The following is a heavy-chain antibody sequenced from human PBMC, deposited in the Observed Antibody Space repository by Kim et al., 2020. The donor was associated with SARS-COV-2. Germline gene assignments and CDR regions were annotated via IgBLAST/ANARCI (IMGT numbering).Heavy chain of an antibody. D-gene: IGHD6-6*01. CDR3: ATDSSSSLLYYYYGMDV. CDR1: GGSISSSSYY. Sequence: SETLSLTCTVSGGSISSSSYYWGWIRQPPGKGLEWIGSIYYSGSTYYNPSLKSRVTISVDTSKNQFSLKLSSVTAADTAVYYCATDSSSSLLYYYYGMDVWGQGTTVTVSS. V-gene: IGHV4-39*01. J-gene: IGHJ6*02. CDR2: IYYSGST.